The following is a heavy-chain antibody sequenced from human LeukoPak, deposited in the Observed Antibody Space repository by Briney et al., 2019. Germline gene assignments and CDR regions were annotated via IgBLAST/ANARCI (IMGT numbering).Heavy chain of an antibody. V-gene: IGHV4-59*01. Sequence: SETLSLTCTVSGGSISSYYWSWIRQPPGKGLEWIGYIYYSGSTNYNPSLKSRVTISVDTSKNQFSLKLSSVTAADTAIYYCGISEGSDAGFAYWGQGTLDTVSS. CDR2: IYYSGST. J-gene: IGHJ4*02. D-gene: IGHD3-16*01. CDR3: GISEGSDAGFAY. CDR1: GGSISSYY.